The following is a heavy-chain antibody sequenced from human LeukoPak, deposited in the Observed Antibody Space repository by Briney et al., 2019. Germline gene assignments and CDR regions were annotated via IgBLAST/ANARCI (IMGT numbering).Heavy chain of an antibody. V-gene: IGHV3-7*03. D-gene: IGHD3-16*01. J-gene: IGHJ5*02. CDR3: ARIMITFGGPSGWFDP. Sequence: PGGSLRLSCAASGFTFSSYWMSWVRQAPGEGLEWVANIKQDGSEKYYVDSVKGRFTISRDNAKNSLYLQMNSLRAEDTAVYYCARIMITFGGPSGWFDPWGQGTLVTVSS. CDR1: GFTFSSYW. CDR2: IKQDGSEK.